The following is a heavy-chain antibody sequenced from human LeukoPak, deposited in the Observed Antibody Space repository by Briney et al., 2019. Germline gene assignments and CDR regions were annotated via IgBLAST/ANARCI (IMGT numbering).Heavy chain of an antibody. CDR2: ISGSGDKT. J-gene: IGHJ4*02. D-gene: IGHD3-10*01. CDR1: GFTFGCFA. V-gene: IGHV3-23*01. Sequence: GGSLRLSCVASGFTFGCFAMTWVRQAPGKGLEWVAAISGSGDKTYYADSVKGRFTISRDNSKTTLFLQLNSLGAGDSAVFYCAKDGTNYGLGTSFDNWGQGTLVTVSS. CDR3: AKDGTNYGLGTSFDN.